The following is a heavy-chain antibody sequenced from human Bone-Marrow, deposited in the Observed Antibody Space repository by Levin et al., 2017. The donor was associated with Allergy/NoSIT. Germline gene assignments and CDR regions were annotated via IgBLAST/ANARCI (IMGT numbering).Heavy chain of an antibody. CDR1: GFTLSRSG. V-gene: IGHV3-23*01. CDR2: ISGLGGST. J-gene: IGHJ6*03. Sequence: ASVKVSCATSGFTLSRSGMSWVRQAPGKGLEWVSVISGLGGSTYYADSVKGRFSISRDNSKNTVYLQMNNLRAEDTAVYYCAKGNDFSSGYLAWGRPGSDKNNYYYMAVWGRGTTVTVS. D-gene: IGHD3-3*01. CDR3: AKGNDFSSGYLAWGRPGSDKNNYYYMAV.